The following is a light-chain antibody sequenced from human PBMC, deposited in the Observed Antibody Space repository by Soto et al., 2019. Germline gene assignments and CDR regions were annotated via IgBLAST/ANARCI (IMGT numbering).Light chain of an antibody. V-gene: IGLV2-14*01. CDR2: DVS. J-gene: IGLJ1*01. CDR1: SSDVGGYNY. CDR3: SSYTSSSTPGV. Sequence: QSALTQPASVSGSPGQSITISCTGTSSDVGGYNYVSWYQQHPGKAPKLMIYDVSNRPSGVSNRFSGSKSGNTASLTISGLQAEDEADYYCSSYTSSSTPGVFETGTKAPAL.